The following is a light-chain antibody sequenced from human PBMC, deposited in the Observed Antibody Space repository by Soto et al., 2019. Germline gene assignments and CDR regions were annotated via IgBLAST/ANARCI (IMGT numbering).Light chain of an antibody. Sequence: EIVLTQSPGTLSLSPGERATLSCRASQSVSSNYLAWYQHRPGQAPRLLIYGASSRATGIPDRFSGSGSGTDFTLTISRLEPEDFAVYYCQQYGTSPALTVGGGTKVDI. J-gene: IGKJ4*01. CDR2: GAS. CDR1: QSVSSNY. V-gene: IGKV3-20*01. CDR3: QQYGTSPALT.